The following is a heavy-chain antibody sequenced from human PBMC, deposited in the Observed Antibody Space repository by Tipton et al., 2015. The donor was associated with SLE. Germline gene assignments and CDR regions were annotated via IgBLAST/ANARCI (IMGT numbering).Heavy chain of an antibody. CDR3: ARLTPWGYDY. V-gene: IGHV4-39*07. D-gene: IGHD7-27*01. J-gene: IGHJ4*02. Sequence: TLSLTCTVSGGTISSSGYFWGWIRQPPGKGLEWIGSMFSSGGAYYNPSVRSRISISVDTSKNQFSLKLRSVTAADTAVYYCARLTPWGYDYWGPGMLVTVSS. CDR2: MFSSGGA. CDR1: GGTISSSGYF.